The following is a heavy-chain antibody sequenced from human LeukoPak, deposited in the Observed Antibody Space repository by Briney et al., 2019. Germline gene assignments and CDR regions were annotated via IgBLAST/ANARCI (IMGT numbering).Heavy chain of an antibody. V-gene: IGHV1-69*05. J-gene: IGHJ6*03. CDR2: IIPIFGTA. Sequence: ASVKVSCEASGGTFSSYAISWVRQAPGQGLEWMGGIIPIFGTANYAQKFQGRVTITTDESTSTAYMELSSLRSEDTAVYYCARDALTGYYAHYYMDVWGKGTTVTVSS. D-gene: IGHD3-9*01. CDR1: GGTFSSYA. CDR3: ARDALTGYYAHYYMDV.